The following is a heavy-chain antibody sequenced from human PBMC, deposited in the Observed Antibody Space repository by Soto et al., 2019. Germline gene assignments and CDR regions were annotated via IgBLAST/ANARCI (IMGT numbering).Heavy chain of an antibody. CDR1: GGTFSSYA. D-gene: IGHD3-22*01. Sequence: QVQLVQSGADVKKPGSSVKVSCKASGGTFSSYAISWVRQAPGQGLEWVGGIIPRFGTANYAQKFPGRVTITADESTSTAYMELSSLRSEDTAMYYCAKVKYDSSGYYRNFDYWGQGTLVTVSS. J-gene: IGHJ4*02. V-gene: IGHV1-69*01. CDR3: AKVKYDSSGYYRNFDY. CDR2: IIPRFGTA.